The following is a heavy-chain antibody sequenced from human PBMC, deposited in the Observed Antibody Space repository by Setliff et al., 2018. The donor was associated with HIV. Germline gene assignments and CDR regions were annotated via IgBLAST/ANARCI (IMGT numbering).Heavy chain of an antibody. CDR3: ARGDFALGQ. Sequence: ASVKVSCKASGYTFSNSAITWVRQAPGQGLEWMGWTSPYSGHKKYAQNLQGRVTLTTDTSTNTAYIELRDLRSDDTAVYHCARGDFALGQWGQGTLVTVSS. V-gene: IGHV1-18*01. CDR2: TSPYSGHK. J-gene: IGHJ4*02. CDR1: GYTFSNSA. D-gene: IGHD3-3*01.